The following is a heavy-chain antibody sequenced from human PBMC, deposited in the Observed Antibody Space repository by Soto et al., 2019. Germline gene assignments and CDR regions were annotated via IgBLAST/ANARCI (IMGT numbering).Heavy chain of an antibody. Sequence: EVQLVESGGGLVQPGGSLRLSCAASGVTVSNNYMSWVRQAPGKGLEWVSVIYSGVRTYYAESVKGRFIISRDSSKNTLYIQMNRLRAEDTDVYYCARDTYDDYRGQGTLVTVSS. V-gene: IGHV3-66*01. CDR2: IYSGVRT. D-gene: IGHD3-3*01. J-gene: IGHJ4*02. CDR1: GVTVSNNY. CDR3: ARDTYDDY.